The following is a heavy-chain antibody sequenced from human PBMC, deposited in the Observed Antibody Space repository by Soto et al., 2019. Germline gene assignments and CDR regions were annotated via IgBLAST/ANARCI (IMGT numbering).Heavy chain of an antibody. CDR2: IYYSGST. CDR3: ARGPNGDYVSD. D-gene: IGHD4-17*01. CDR1: GGSISRYY. Sequence: SETLSLTCTVSGGSISRYYWSWIRQPPGKGLEWIGYIYYSGSTNYNPSLKSRVTISVDTSKNQFSLKLSSVTAADTAVYYCARGPNGDYVSDWGQGTLVTVSS. V-gene: IGHV4-59*01. J-gene: IGHJ4*02.